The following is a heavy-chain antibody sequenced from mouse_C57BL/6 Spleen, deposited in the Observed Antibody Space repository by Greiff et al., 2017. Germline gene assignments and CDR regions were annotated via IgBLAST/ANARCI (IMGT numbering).Heavy chain of an antibody. V-gene: IGHV1-7*01. J-gene: IGHJ4*01. CDR2: INPSSGYT. CDR1: GYTFTSYW. CDR3: ASYDYDGDYYAMDY. D-gene: IGHD2-4*01. Sequence: QVQLQQSGAELVIPGASVKLSCKASGYTFTSYWMHWVQQRPGQGLEWIGDINPSSGYTNYNQKFKDKATLTADKSSSTAYLQLSSLTYEDSAVYYCASYDYDGDYYAMDYWGQGTSVTVSS.